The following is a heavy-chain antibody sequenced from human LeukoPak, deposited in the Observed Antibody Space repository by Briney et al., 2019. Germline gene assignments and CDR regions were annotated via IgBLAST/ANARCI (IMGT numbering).Heavy chain of an antibody. CDR2: INHSGST. J-gene: IGHJ6*03. V-gene: IGHV4-34*01. D-gene: IGHD4-17*01. CDR1: GGSFSGYY. CDR3: ASGTVTTGYYYYYYMDV. Sequence: SETLSLTCAVYGGSFSGYYWSWIRQPPGKGLEWIGEINHSGSTNYNPSLKSRVTISVDTSKNQFSLRLSSVTAADTAVYYCASGTVTTGYYYYYYMDVWGKGTTVTVSS.